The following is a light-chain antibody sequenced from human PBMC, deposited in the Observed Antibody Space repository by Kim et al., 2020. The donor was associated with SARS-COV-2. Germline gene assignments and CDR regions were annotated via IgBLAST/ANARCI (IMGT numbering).Light chain of an antibody. CDR3: GTWDDNLNGWL. CDR2: AND. CDR1: SSNIGSNS. V-gene: IGLV1-44*01. Sequence: GQRVTFSCSGSSSNIGSNSVTWYRQLPGTAPKLLIYANDKRPSEVPDRFSGSKSGTSASLAISGLQSEDEADYYCGTWDDNLNGWLFGGGTKLTVL. J-gene: IGLJ3*02.